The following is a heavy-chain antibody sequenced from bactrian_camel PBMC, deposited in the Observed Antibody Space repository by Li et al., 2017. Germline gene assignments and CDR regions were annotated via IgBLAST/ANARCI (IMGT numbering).Heavy chain of an antibody. CDR3: ANYAFYPHNEYNS. V-gene: IGHV3S6*01. CDR2: IDSDGTSS. J-gene: IGHJ4*01. CDR1: AYTGNC. Sequence: VQLVESGGGSVQAGGSLNLSCVVSAYTGNCMGWFRQAPGKEREGVAVIDSDGTSSYSDPVKGRFTISRDNSKNTLYLQLNSLKTEDTAMHYCANYAFYPHNEYNSWGQGTQVTVS. D-gene: IGHD3*01.